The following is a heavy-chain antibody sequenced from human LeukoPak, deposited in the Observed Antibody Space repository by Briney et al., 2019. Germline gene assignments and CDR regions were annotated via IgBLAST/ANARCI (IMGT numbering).Heavy chain of an antibody. Sequence: GGSLRLSCAASGCTFSDSYMTWVRQAPGEGVEWVAYISGSGHDINYSDSVKGRFTISRDNSKNTLYLQMNSLRAEDTAVYYCARVSYSPSRLTNFDWLFNQGVYYFDYWGQGTLVTVSS. D-gene: IGHD3-9*01. J-gene: IGHJ4*02. CDR3: ARVSYSPSRLTNFDWLFNQGVYYFDY. V-gene: IGHV3-11*04. CDR1: GCTFSDSY. CDR2: ISGSGHDI.